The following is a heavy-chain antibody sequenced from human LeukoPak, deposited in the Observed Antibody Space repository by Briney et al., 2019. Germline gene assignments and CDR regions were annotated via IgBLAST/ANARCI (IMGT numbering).Heavy chain of an antibody. CDR2: INWNGGST. Sequence: GGSLRLSCAASGFTFDDYGMSWVRQAPGKGLEWVSGINWNGGSTGYADSVKGRFTISRDNAKNSLYLQMNSLRAEDTALYYCARECSSTSCYYYMDVWGKGTTVTASS. J-gene: IGHJ6*03. D-gene: IGHD2-2*01. V-gene: IGHV3-20*04. CDR1: GFTFDDYG. CDR3: ARECSSTSCYYYMDV.